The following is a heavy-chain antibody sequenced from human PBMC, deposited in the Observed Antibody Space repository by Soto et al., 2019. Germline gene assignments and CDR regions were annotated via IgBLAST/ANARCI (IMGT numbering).Heavy chain of an antibody. V-gene: IGHV3-49*03. CDR3: TRGAAAGTGAFDI. CDR2: IRSKAYGGTT. CDR1: GFTFGDYA. D-gene: IGHD6-13*01. Sequence: GGSLRLSCTASGFTFGDYAMSWFRQAPVKGLEWVGFIRSKAYGGTTEYAASVKGRFTISRDDSKSIAYLQMNSLKTEDTAVYYCTRGAAAGTGAFDIWGQGTMVTVSS. J-gene: IGHJ3*02.